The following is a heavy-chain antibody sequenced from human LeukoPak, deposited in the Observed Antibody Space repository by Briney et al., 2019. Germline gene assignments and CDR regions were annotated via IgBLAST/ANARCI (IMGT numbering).Heavy chain of an antibody. J-gene: IGHJ4*02. D-gene: IGHD3-3*01. V-gene: IGHV4-34*01. CDR3: ARSRHYDFWSGYPFDY. CDR1: GGSFCGYY. Sequence: SETLSLTCAVYGGSFCGYYWSWIRQPPGKGLEWIGEINHSGSTNYNPSLKSRVTISVDTSKNQFSLKLSSVTAADTAVYYCARSRHYDFWSGYPFDYWGQGTLVTVSS. CDR2: INHSGST.